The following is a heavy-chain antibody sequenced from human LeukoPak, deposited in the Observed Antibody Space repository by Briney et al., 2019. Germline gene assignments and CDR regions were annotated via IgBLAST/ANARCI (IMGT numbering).Heavy chain of an antibody. D-gene: IGHD3-22*01. J-gene: IGHJ1*01. Sequence: PGGSLRLSCAASASTFSIYSMNWVRQAPGKGVEWVSSISSSSSLIYYADSVKGGFTISREKAKNSLYLQIDSLRAEDTAVYYCATQGEHSYDSNRSGYLQDWGQGTLVTVSS. CDR3: ATQGEHSYDSNRSGYLQD. CDR2: ISSSSSLI. CDR1: ASTFSIYS. V-gene: IGHV3-21*01.